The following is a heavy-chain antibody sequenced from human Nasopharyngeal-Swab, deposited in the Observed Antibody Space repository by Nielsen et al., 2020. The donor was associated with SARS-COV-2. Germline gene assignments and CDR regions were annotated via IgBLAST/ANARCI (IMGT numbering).Heavy chain of an antibody. D-gene: IGHD6-13*01. CDR2: ISWNSGSI. V-gene: IGHV3-9*01. J-gene: IGHJ4*02. CDR1: GFTFDDYA. Sequence: SLKISCAASGFTFDDYAMHWVRQAPGKGLEWVSGISWNSGSIGYADSVKGRFTISRDNAKNSPYLQMNSLRAEDTALYYCAKDSSSWYKRDFDYWGQGTLVTVSS. CDR3: AKDSSSWYKRDFDY.